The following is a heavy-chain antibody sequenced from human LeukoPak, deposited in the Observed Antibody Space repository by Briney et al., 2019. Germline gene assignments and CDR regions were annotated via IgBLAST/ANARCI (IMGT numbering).Heavy chain of an antibody. Sequence: SETLSLTRTVSGGSISSYYWSWIRQPPGKGLEWIGYIYYSGSTNYNPSLKSRVTISVDTSKNQFSLKLSSVTAADTAVYYCARHDSSGYYPDYWGQGTLVTVSS. CDR2: IYYSGST. CDR1: GGSISSYY. V-gene: IGHV4-59*08. D-gene: IGHD3-22*01. J-gene: IGHJ4*02. CDR3: ARHDSSGYYPDY.